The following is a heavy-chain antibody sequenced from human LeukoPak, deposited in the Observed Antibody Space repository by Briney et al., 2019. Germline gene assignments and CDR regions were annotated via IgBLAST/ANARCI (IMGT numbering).Heavy chain of an antibody. J-gene: IGHJ4*02. V-gene: IGHV4-59*01. Sequence: SETLSLTCMLSGGSISNYYWSWIRQPPGKGLEWGGYIYYSGDTNYNPSLKSRVTISVVTSKNQFSLKLSSVTAADTAVYYCARLYCDILTGYPLFDYWGQGTLVTVSS. D-gene: IGHD3-9*01. CDR3: ARLYCDILTGYPLFDY. CDR2: IYYSGDT. CDR1: GGSISNYY.